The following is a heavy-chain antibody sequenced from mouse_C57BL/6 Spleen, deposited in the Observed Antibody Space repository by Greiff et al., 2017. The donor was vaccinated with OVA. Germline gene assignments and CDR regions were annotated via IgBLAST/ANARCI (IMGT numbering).Heavy chain of an antibody. CDR3: ARGGAYYSNYGYFDV. CDR1: GYSITSGYY. Sequence: EVKLVESGPGLVKPSQSLSLTCSVTGYSITSGYYWNWIRQFPGNKLEWMGYISYDGSNNYNPSLKNRISITRDTSKNQFFLKLNSVTTEDTATYYCARGGAYYSNYGYFDVWGTGTTVTVSS. D-gene: IGHD2-5*01. CDR2: ISYDGSN. V-gene: IGHV3-6*01. J-gene: IGHJ1*03.